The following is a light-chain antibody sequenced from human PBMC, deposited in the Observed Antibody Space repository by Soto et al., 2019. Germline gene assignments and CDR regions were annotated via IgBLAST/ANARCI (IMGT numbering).Light chain of an antibody. Sequence: QSALTQPPSVSGAPGQRVTISCTGSSSNIGAGYDVHWYQQLPGTAPKLLIYGNSNRPSGVPDRFSGSKSGTSASLAITGLQAEDEADYYCQSYGSSLSVVFGTGTKLTVL. CDR3: QSYGSSLSVV. V-gene: IGLV1-40*01. CDR2: GNS. J-gene: IGLJ1*01. CDR1: SSNIGAGYD.